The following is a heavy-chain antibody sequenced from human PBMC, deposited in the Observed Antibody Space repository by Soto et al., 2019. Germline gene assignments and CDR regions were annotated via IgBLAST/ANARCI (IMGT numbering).Heavy chain of an antibody. CDR1: GGSISSYY. Sequence: SETLSLTCTVSGGSISSYYWSWIRQPPGKGLEWIGYIYYSGSTNYNPSLKRRVTISVDTSKNQSSLKLSSVTAADTAVYYCARLKPSGHAFDIWGQGTMVTV. J-gene: IGHJ3*02. CDR3: ARLKPSGHAFDI. CDR2: IYYSGST. V-gene: IGHV4-59*01. D-gene: IGHD3-10*01.